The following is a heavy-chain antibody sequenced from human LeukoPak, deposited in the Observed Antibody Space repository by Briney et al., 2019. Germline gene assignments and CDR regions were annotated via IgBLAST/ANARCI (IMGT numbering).Heavy chain of an antibody. CDR1: GFTFSSYA. CDR2: IMGSGGDT. D-gene: IGHD5-24*01. J-gene: IGHJ4*02. CDR3: VKGRGDGYSYPLLFDH. Sequence: GSLRLSCAAAGFTFSSYAMIWVRQPPGKGLEWVSLIMGSGGDTYFADSVKGRFTISRDNSMNTLYLEVNSLRAEDTAVYYCVKGRGDGYSYPLLFDHWGQGTQVTVSS. V-gene: IGHV3-23*01.